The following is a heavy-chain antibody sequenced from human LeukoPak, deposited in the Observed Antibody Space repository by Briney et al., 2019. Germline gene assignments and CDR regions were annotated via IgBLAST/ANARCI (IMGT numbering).Heavy chain of an antibody. D-gene: IGHD4-17*01. J-gene: IGHJ6*02. CDR1: GYTFTGYY. V-gene: IGHV1-2*06. CDR2: INPNSGGT. Sequence: ASVKVSCKASGYTFTGYYMHWVRQAPGQGLEWMGRINPNSGGTNYAQKFQGRVTMTRDTSISTAYMELSRLRSDDTAVYYCARGEVTVTTTLLYYYYGMDVWGRGTTVTVSS. CDR3: ARGEVTVTTTLLYYYYGMDV.